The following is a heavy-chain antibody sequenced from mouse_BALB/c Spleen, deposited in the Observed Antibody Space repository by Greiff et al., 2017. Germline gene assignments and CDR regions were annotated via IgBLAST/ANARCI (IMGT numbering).Heavy chain of an antibody. V-gene: IGHV5-12-2*01. CDR3: ARQRSSYYFDY. CDR1: GFTFSSYT. CDR2: ISNGGGST. Sequence: VKLVESGGGLVQPGGSLKLSCAASGFTFSSYTMSWVRQTPEKRLEWVAYISNGGGSTYYPDTVKGRFTISRDNAKNTLYLQMSSLKSEDTAMYYCARQRSSYYFDYWGQGTTLTVSS. J-gene: IGHJ2*01.